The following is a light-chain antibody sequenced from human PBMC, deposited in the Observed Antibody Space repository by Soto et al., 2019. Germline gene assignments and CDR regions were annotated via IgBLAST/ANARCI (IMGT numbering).Light chain of an antibody. CDR1: SSDVGGYNY. CDR2: DVI. Sequence: QSVLTQPRSVSGSPGQSVTISCTGTSSDVGGYNYVSWYQQHPGKAPKLMIYDVIKRPSGVPDRFSGSKSGNTASLTISGLRAEDEADYYCCSYAGSYTYVFGAETKVTVL. CDR3: CSYAGSYTYV. V-gene: IGLV2-11*01. J-gene: IGLJ1*01.